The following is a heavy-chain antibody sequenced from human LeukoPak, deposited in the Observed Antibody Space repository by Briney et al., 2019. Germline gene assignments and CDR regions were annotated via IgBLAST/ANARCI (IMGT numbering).Heavy chain of an antibody. CDR1: GGSFSGYY. CDR3: ARRIVATIGRSDP. CDR2: INHSGST. V-gene: IGHV4-34*01. Sequence: PSETLSLTCAVYGGSFSGYYWSWIRQPPGKGLEWIGEINHSGSTNYNPSLKSRVTISVDTSKNQFSLKLSSVTAADTAVYYCARRIVATIGRSDPWGQGTLVTVSS. D-gene: IGHD5-12*01. J-gene: IGHJ5*02.